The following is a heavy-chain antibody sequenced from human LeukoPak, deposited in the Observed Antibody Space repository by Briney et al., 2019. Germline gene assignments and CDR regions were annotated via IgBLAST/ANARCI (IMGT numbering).Heavy chain of an antibody. V-gene: IGHV3-64D*06. D-gene: IGHD7-27*01. CDR1: GLTFSTYA. Sequence: GGSLRLSCSASGLTFSTYAMHWVRQAPGKGLEYVSAISGDGITTHYADSVKGRFTISRDNSKNTLYLQMSSLRAEDTALYYCVKDSLPGDSPFDYWGQGTLVTVSS. J-gene: IGHJ4*02. CDR2: ISGDGITT. CDR3: VKDSLPGDSPFDY.